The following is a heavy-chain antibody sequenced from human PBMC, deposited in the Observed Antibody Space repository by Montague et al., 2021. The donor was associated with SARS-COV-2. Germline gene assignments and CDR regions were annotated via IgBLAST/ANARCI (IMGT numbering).Heavy chain of an antibody. D-gene: IGHD4-11*01. Sequence: TLSLTCTVSGDSITSGGYVWNWISQHPGKGLEYIGAISYSGXTXYXXXXTXRVSISMDTSKNAFSLSLHSVTAADTAVCFCAASGRRGYSNPFHHCGRGSLVTVSS. CDR2: ISYSGXT. V-gene: IGHV4-31*03. CDR1: GDSITSGGYV. CDR3: AASGRRGYSNPFHH. J-gene: IGHJ4*02.